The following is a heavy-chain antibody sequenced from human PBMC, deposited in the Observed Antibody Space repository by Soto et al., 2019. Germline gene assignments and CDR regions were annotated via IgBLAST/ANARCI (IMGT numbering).Heavy chain of an antibody. CDR2: IIPVVETS. D-gene: IGHD3-22*01. Sequence: QVQLVQSGAEVKKPGSSVKVSCRASGGSFRNYVLSWVRPAPGQGLEWMGGIIPVVETSTYAQKFQGRVTITADASTSTVAMEMSNMRSEATAVYFCSFYSDSKSYSRFDCWGQGTLVTVSS. V-gene: IGHV1-69*01. CDR3: SFYSDSKSYSRFDC. CDR1: GGSFRNYV. J-gene: IGHJ4*02.